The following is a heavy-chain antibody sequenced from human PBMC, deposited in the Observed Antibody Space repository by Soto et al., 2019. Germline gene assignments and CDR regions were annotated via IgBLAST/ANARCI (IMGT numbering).Heavy chain of an antibody. CDR3: ARGASQGGYYYDYFDY. V-gene: IGHV1-3*01. CDR1: GYTFTSYA. Sequence: XSVKVSCKASGYTFTSYAMHWVRQAPGQSLEWMGWINAGNGNTEYSQKFQGRVTITRDTSASTAYMELSSLRSEDTAVYYCARGASQGGYYYDYFDYWGQGTLVTVSS. J-gene: IGHJ4*02. D-gene: IGHD3-22*01. CDR2: INAGNGNT.